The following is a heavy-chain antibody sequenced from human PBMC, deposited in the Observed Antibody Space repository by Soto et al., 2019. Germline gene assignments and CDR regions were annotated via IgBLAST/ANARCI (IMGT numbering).Heavy chain of an antibody. D-gene: IGHD6-6*01. V-gene: IGHV1-2*02. CDR2: INPNSGGT. J-gene: IGHJ4*02. Sequence: ASVKVSCKASGYTLTAYFIHWVRQAPGQGLQWMGWINPNSGGTNYPRTFQGRVTMTRDTSISTAYMELNRLTSDDTAVFFCARIHTYSVSSPLDYWGQGTLVTVSS. CDR3: ARIHTYSVSSPLDY. CDR1: GYTLTAYF.